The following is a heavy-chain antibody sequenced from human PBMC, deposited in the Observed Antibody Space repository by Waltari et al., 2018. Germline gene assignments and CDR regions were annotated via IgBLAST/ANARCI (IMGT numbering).Heavy chain of an antibody. V-gene: IGHV3-15*01. J-gene: IGHJ4*02. CDR1: AFPFSNAW. Sequence: EVQLVESGGGLVQSGGSLRLSCAASAFPFSNAWMSWVRQAPGKVLEWVGRIKSKTDGGTTNYAAPVKGRFTISRDNAKNSLYLQMNSLGAEDTAVYYCARAYSGSYWGFDYWGQGTLVTVSS. CDR3: ARAYSGSYWGFDY. D-gene: IGHD1-26*01. CDR2: IKSKTDGGTT.